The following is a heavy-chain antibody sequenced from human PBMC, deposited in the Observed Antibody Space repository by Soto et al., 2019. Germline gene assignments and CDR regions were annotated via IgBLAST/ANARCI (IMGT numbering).Heavy chain of an antibody. V-gene: IGHV2-5*02. CDR1: GFSLSTSGVG. Sequence: KESGPTLVKPTQTLTLTCTFSGFSLSTSGVGVGWIRQPPGKALQWLPLIYWDDDKRYSPSLKRRLTITKDTSQNQAVLTMTNMDPVNTATYYCAHSKTYYDRLTGTTNWFDPRGQGTLVTFSS. CDR2: IYWDDDK. J-gene: IGHJ5*02. CDR3: AHSKTYYDRLTGTTNWFDP. D-gene: IGHD3-9*01.